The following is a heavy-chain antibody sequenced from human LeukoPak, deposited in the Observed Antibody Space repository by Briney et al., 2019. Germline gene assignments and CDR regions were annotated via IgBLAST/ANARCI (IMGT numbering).Heavy chain of an antibody. V-gene: IGHV4-34*01. J-gene: IGHJ3*02. CDR3: ARHLKGYGDYVLAFDI. Sequence: PSETLSLTCAVYGGSFSGYYWSWIRQPPGKGLEWIGEINHSGSTNYNPSLKSRVTISVDTSKNQFSLKLSSVTAADTAVYYCARHLKGYGDYVLAFDIWGQGTMVTVSS. CDR2: INHSGST. D-gene: IGHD4-17*01. CDR1: GGSFSGYY.